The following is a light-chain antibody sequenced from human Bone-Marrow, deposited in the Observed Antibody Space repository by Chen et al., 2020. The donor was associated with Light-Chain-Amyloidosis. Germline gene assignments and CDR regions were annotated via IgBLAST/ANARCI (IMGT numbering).Light chain of an antibody. V-gene: IGKV1-5*03. Sequence: DIQMTQSPSTLSASVGDRVTITCRASQSISSWLAWYQQKPGKAPKLLIYKASSLESGVPSRFSGNGSGTEFTLSISSLQPDDFATYYCQQYNSPSTFGGGTKVEIK. J-gene: IGKJ4*01. CDR1: QSISSW. CDR3: QQYNSPST. CDR2: KAS.